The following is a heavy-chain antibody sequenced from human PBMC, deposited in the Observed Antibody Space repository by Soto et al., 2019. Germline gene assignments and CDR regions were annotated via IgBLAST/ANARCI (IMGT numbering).Heavy chain of an antibody. Sequence: PGESLKISCKGSGYSFTSYWISWVRQMPGKGLEWMGRIGPSDSYTNYSPSFQGHVTISADKSISTAYLQWSSLKASDTAMYYCARFSYYYDSSGYFYDYYGMDVWGQGTTVTVAS. J-gene: IGHJ6*01. V-gene: IGHV5-10-1*01. CDR2: IGPSDSYT. D-gene: IGHD3-22*01. CDR1: GYSFTSYW. CDR3: ARFSYYYDSSGYFYDYYGMDV.